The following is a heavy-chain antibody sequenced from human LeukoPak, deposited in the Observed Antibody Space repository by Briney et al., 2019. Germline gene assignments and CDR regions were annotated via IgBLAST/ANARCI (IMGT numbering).Heavy chain of an antibody. CDR3: ARDHDDYGDYWKLNFDY. J-gene: IGHJ4*02. V-gene: IGHV3-53*01. CDR2: IYSGGSA. D-gene: IGHD4-17*01. CDR1: GFTVSSNY. Sequence: GGSLRLSCAASGFTVSSNYMSWVRQAPGKGLEWVSAIYSGGSAFYADSVEGRFTISRDNSKNTLYLQMNSLRAEDTAVYYCARDHDDYGDYWKLNFDYWGQGTLVTVSS.